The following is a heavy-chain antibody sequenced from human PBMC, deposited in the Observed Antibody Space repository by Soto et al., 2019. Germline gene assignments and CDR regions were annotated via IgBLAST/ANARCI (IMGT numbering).Heavy chain of an antibody. J-gene: IGHJ6*02. CDR2: IIPIFGTA. CDR1: GGTFSSSA. D-gene: IGHD2-2*01. CDR3: ARMVYSSTSCYQYYYYGMDV. V-gene: IGHV1-69*01. Sequence: QVQLVQSGAEVKKPGSSVKVSCKASGGTFSSSAISWVRQAPGQGLEWMGGIIPIFGTANYAQKFQGRVTITADESTSTAYMELSSLRSEDTAVYYCARMVYSSTSCYQYYYYGMDVWGQGTTVTVSS.